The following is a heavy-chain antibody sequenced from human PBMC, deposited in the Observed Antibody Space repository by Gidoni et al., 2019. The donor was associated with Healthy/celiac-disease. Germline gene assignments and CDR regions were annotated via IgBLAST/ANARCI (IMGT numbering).Heavy chain of an antibody. Sequence: QVQLVQSGAEVKKPGAPVKVSCKASGSTFTSYGISWVRQAPGQGFEWMGWISAYNGNTNYAQKLQGRVTMTTDTSTSTAYMELRSLRSDDTAVYYCARGGKALWFGELPIDYWGQGTLVTVSS. CDR2: ISAYNGNT. CDR1: GSTFTSYG. CDR3: ARGGKALWFGELPIDY. V-gene: IGHV1-18*01. D-gene: IGHD3-10*01. J-gene: IGHJ4*02.